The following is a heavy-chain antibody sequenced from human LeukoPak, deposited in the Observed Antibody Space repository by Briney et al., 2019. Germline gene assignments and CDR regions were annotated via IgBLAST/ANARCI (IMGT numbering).Heavy chain of an antibody. CDR1: GFTFSSYA. Sequence: GRSLRLSCAASGFTFSSYAMHWVRQAPGKGLEWVAVISYDGSNKYYADSVKGRFTISTDNSKNTLYLQMNSLRAEDTAVYYCASGAWYYDFWSGLDVWGQGTTVTVSS. V-gene: IGHV3-30-3*01. CDR3: ASGAWYYDFWSGLDV. J-gene: IGHJ6*02. D-gene: IGHD3-3*01. CDR2: ISYDGSNK.